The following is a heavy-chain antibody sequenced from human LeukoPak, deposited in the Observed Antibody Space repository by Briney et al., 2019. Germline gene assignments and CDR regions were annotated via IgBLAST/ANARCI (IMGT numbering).Heavy chain of an antibody. CDR1: GGSFSRYY. J-gene: IGHJ4*02. D-gene: IGHD1-1*01. CDR3: ARVNWVVDY. Sequence: PSETLSLTCAVYGGSFSRYYWSWIRQSPGKGLEWIAEIDHRGDTYYNPSLKSRVTMSVDTSKNQFSLKLSSVTAADTAIYYCARVNWVVDYWGQGTLVTVSS. CDR2: IDHRGDT. V-gene: IGHV4-34*01.